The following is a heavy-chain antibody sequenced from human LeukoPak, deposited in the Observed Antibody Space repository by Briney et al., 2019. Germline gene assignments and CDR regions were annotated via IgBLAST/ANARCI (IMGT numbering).Heavy chain of an antibody. CDR1: GITFRTSW. J-gene: IGHJ4*02. D-gene: IGHD2-2*01. Sequence: GGSLRLSCAASGITFRTSWMSWVRQAPGKGLEWVASIKEDGGDKYYLDPVKGRFTISKDNAKNSLSLQMDSLRAEDTAVYYCGRDKGPNTIDYWGQGTLVTVSS. CDR3: GRDKGPNTIDY. CDR2: IKEDGGDK. V-gene: IGHV3-7*01.